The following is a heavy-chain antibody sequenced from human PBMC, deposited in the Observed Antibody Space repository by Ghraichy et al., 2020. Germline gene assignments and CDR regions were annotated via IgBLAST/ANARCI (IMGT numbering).Heavy chain of an antibody. D-gene: IGHD4-17*01. V-gene: IGHV3-23*01. CDR3: AKCSDYGRLVDY. J-gene: IGHJ4*02. CDR2: ISGSGGST. Sequence: GGSLRLSCAASGFTFSSYAMSWVRQAPGKGLEWVSAISGSGGSTYYADSVKGRFTISRDNSKNTLYLQINSLRAEDTAGYYCAKCSDYGRLVDYWGQGTLVTVSS. CDR1: GFTFSSYA.